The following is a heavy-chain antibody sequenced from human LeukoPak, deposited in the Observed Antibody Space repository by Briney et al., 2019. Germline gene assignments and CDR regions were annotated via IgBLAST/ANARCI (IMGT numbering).Heavy chain of an antibody. J-gene: IGHJ4*02. CDR2: INPNSGGT. V-gene: IGHV1-2*02. CDR1: GYTFTAYY. Sequence: ASVKVSCRASGYTFTAYYMHWVRQAPGQGLEWLGWINPNSGGTNYAQKFQGRVTMTRDTSISTAYMELSSLRSDDTTVYYCASGYSYSSFDYWGQGTLVTVSS. CDR3: ASGYSYSSFDY. D-gene: IGHD5-12*01.